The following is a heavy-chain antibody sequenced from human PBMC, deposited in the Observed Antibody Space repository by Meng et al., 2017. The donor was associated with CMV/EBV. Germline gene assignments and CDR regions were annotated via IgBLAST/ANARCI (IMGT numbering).Heavy chain of an antibody. CDR3: ARSTTHVDTAMPNRGYYYGMDV. CDR2: IIHIFGTA. D-gene: IGHD5-18*01. J-gene: IGHJ6*02. V-gene: IGHV1-69*05. Sequence: SVKVSCKASGGTFSSYAISWVRQAPGQGLEWMGGIIHIFGTANYAQKFQGRVTITTDESTSTAYMELSSLRSEDTAVYYCARSTTHVDTAMPNRGYYYGMDVWGQGTTVTVSS. CDR1: GGTFSSYA.